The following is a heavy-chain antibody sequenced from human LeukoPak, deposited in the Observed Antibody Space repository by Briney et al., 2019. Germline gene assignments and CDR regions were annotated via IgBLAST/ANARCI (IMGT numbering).Heavy chain of an antibody. V-gene: IGHV4-39*01. D-gene: IGHD3-10*01. CDR1: GGSISSSSYY. CDR3: ASGLLWFGELFAQFDY. J-gene: IGHJ4*02. Sequence: PSETLSLTCTVSGGSISSSSYYWGWIRQPPGKGLEWIGSIYYSGSTYYNPSLKSRVTISVDTSKNQFSLKLSSVTAADTAVYYCASGLLWFGELFAQFDYWGQGTLVTVSS. CDR2: IYYSGST.